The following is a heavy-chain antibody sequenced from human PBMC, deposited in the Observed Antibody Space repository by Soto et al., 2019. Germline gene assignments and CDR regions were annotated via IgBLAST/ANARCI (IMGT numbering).Heavy chain of an antibody. CDR2: IDGSGNT. J-gene: IGHJ4*02. V-gene: IGHV4-34*01. Sequence: QVQLQQWGAGLLKPSETLSLTCAVTSESLSGYYWSWIRQSPGKGLAWIGEIDGSGNTNYSPSLRSRVAMSVVTSKNPSSLNPNSVSAADTAAYYCVGARGRLVSFDYWGQGPLVTVSS. CDR1: SESLSGYY. CDR3: VGARGRLVSFDY. D-gene: IGHD1-26*01.